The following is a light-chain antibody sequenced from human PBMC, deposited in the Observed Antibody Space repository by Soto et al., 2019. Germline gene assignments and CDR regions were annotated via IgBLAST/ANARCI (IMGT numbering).Light chain of an antibody. CDR2: KVS. CDR3: MQGSHWPLWT. J-gene: IGKJ1*01. Sequence: DVVMTQSPLSLPVTLGQPASISCRSSQSLLHSDGSTYLNWFQQRPGQSPRRLIYKVSNRDSGVPDRFSGSGSGTNFTLKISRVEAEDVGIYYCMQGSHWPLWTFGQGTKVEIK. V-gene: IGKV2-30*02. CDR1: QSLLHSDGSTY.